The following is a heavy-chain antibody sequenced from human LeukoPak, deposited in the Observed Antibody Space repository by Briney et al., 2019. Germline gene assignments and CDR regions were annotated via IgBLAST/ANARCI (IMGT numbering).Heavy chain of an antibody. CDR3: ARGRGYSYGSASIWFDL. D-gene: IGHD5-18*01. V-gene: IGHV4-59*01. Sequence: SETLSLTCTVSGGSISSYYWSWIRQPPGKGLEWIGYIYYSGSTNYNPSLKSRVTISVDTSKNQFSLKLSSVTAADTAVYYCARGRGYSYGSASIWFDLWGQGTLVTVSS. J-gene: IGHJ5*02. CDR2: IYYSGST. CDR1: GGSISSYY.